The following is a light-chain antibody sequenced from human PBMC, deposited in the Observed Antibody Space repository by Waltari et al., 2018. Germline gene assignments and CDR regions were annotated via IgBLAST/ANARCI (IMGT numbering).Light chain of an antibody. CDR3: QSYDSSLRV. Sequence: QSVLTQPPSVSGAPGQRVTISFTGSSSNIGAGYDVHWYQQLPGTAPKLLIYGNSNRPSGVPDLFSGAKSGTSASLAITGLQAEDEADYYCQSYDSSLRVFGTGTKVTVL. CDR1: SSNIGAGYD. CDR2: GNS. J-gene: IGLJ1*01. V-gene: IGLV1-40*01.